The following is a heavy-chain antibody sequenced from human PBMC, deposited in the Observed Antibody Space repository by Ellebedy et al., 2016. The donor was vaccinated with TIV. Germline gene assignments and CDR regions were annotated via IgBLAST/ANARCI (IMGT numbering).Heavy chain of an antibody. V-gene: IGHV1-18*01. D-gene: IGHD6-19*01. CDR2: ISGLNGKT. Sequence: AASVKVFCKTSGYTFTTYGVSWVRQAPGQGLEWMGWISGLNGKTKYARTVQGRVTLTTDTAARTVYMGLTSLGSDDTAVYHCARDNKVGGTNWFDPWGQGTLVIVSS. CDR1: GYTFTTYG. CDR3: ARDNKVGGTNWFDP. J-gene: IGHJ5*02.